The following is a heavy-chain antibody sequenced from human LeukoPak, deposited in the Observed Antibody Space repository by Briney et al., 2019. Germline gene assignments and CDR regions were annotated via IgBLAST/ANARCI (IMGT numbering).Heavy chain of an antibody. J-gene: IGHJ4*02. CDR3: ARGLAIFGVVIPTFFDS. D-gene: IGHD3-3*01. CDR2: INPNSGGT. V-gene: IGHV1-2*02. CDR1: GYIFTGYY. Sequence: ASVKVSCKASGYIFTGYYIHWVRQAPGQGLEWMGWINPNSGGTDYAQKFQGRVIMTRDTSITTAYMEPNSLISDDTAVYYCARGLAIFGVVIPTFFDSWGQGTLVTVSS.